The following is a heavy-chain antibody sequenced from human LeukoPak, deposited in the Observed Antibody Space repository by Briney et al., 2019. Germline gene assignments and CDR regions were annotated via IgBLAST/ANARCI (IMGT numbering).Heavy chain of an antibody. J-gene: IGHJ4*02. V-gene: IGHV1-69*05. CDR1: GGTSSSYA. D-gene: IGHD5-24*01. Sequence: SVKVSCKASGGTSSSYAISWVRQAPGQGPEWMGRIIPIFGTANYAQKFQGRVTITTDESTSTAYMELSSLRSEDTAVYYCARSSRDGYNYEIDYWGQGTLVTVSS. CDR2: IIPIFGTA. CDR3: ARSSRDGYNYEIDY.